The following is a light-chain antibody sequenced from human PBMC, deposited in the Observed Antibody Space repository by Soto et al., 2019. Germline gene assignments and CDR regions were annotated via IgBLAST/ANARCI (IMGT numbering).Light chain of an antibody. CDR3: QQYNNWPQT. J-gene: IGKJ1*01. Sequence: EIVLPQSPATLSLSPLEISTLSCSASQSVSSYLAWYQQKPGQAPRLLIYGASTRATGIPARFSGSGSGTEFTLTISSLQSEDFAVYYCQQYNNWPQTFGQGTKVDIK. CDR2: GAS. CDR1: QSVSSY. V-gene: IGKV3-15*01.